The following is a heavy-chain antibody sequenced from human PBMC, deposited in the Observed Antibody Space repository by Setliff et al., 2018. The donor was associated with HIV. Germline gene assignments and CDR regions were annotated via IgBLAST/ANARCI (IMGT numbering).Heavy chain of an antibody. J-gene: IGHJ3*01. V-gene: IGHV4-59*01. D-gene: IGHD5-12*01. CDR1: GASIRSYY. CDR3: ARIPWVATLWGGAFDL. Sequence: LSLTCIVSGASIRSYYWAWIRQSPGRGLQYLGHLYYSGSTNYNPSLKSRITMSMDTSKNQFSLQLSSVTAADTAVYYCARIPWVATLWGGAFDLWGHGTTVTVSS. CDR2: LYYSGST.